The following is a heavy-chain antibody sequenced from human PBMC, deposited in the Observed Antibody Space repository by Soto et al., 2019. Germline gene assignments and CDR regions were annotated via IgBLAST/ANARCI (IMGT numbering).Heavy chain of an antibody. J-gene: IGHJ4*02. V-gene: IGHV1-2*04. Sequence: QVQLVQSGAEVKKPGASVKVSCKASGYPFTAYYVHWVRQAPGQGLEWMGWINPDSGGTNYAQNFQGWVTMTRDTSISTAYMEMSRLKCDDTAVYFCARAADGSGYYYYFDYWGQGTLVTVSS. D-gene: IGHD3-22*01. CDR1: GYPFTAYY. CDR2: INPDSGGT. CDR3: ARAADGSGYYYYFDY.